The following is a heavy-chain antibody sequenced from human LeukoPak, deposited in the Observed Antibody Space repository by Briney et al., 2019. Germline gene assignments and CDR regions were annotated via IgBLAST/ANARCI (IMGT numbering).Heavy chain of an antibody. CDR2: IYHSGST. D-gene: IGHD2-2*01. J-gene: IGHJ5*02. V-gene: IGHV4-30-2*01. Sequence: SETLSLTCAVSGGSISSGGYSWSWIRRPPGKGLEWIGYIYHSGSTYYNPSLKSRVTISVDTSKNQFSLKLSSVTAADTAVYYCARTFTYQLLTTKLEENWFDPWGQGTLVTVSS. CDR1: GGSISSGGYS. CDR3: ARTFTYQLLTTKLEENWFDP.